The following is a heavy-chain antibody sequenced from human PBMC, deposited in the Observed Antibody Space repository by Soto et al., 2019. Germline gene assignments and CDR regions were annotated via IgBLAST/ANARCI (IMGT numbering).Heavy chain of an antibody. J-gene: IGHJ6*02. Sequence: ASVKVSCKASGYTFTSYAMHWVRQAPGQRLEWMGWINAGNGNTKYSQKFQGRVTITRDTSASTAYMEPSSLRSEDTAVYYCARDIDDEAGAPGSGYYYYGMDVWGQGTTVTVPS. CDR1: GYTFTSYA. CDR2: INAGNGNT. CDR3: ARDIDDEAGAPGSGYYYYGMDV. V-gene: IGHV1-3*01. D-gene: IGHD1-26*01.